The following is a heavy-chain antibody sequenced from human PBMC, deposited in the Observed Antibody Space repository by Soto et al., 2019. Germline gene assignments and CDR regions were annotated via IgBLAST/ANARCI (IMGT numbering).Heavy chain of an antibody. Sequence: SETLSLTCAVYGGSFTDYYWSWIRQPPGKGLEWIGYIYYSGSTNYNPSLKSRVTISVDTSKNQFSLKLSSVTAADTAVYYCARAGGVLWFGELSNNYYGMDVWGQGTTVTVSS. D-gene: IGHD3-10*01. CDR1: GGSFTDYY. CDR2: IYYSGST. CDR3: ARAGGVLWFGELSNNYYGMDV. J-gene: IGHJ6*02. V-gene: IGHV4-59*01.